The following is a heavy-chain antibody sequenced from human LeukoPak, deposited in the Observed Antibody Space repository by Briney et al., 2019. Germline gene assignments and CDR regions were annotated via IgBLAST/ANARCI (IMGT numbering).Heavy chain of an antibody. Sequence: SETLSLTCTVSGGSISSSSYYWGWIRQPPGKGLEWIGSIYYSGSTYYNPSLKSRVTISVDTSKNQFSLKLSSVTAADTAVYYCARDIAAAGTSDAFDIWGQGTMVTVSS. CDR1: GGSISSSSYY. CDR3: ARDIAAAGTSDAFDI. D-gene: IGHD6-13*01. J-gene: IGHJ3*02. V-gene: IGHV4-39*07. CDR2: IYYSGST.